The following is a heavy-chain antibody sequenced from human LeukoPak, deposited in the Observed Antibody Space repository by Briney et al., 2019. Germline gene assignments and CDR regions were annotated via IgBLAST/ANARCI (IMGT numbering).Heavy chain of an antibody. Sequence: GRSLRLSCAASGFTFSSYAMHWVRQAPGKGLEWVAVISYDGSNKYYADSVKGRFTISRDNSKNTLYLQMNSLRAEDTAVYYCARDGVYIPNYDFWSGYYSDWGQGTLVTVSS. CDR3: ARDGVYIPNYDFWSGYYSD. CDR2: ISYDGSNK. D-gene: IGHD3-3*01. V-gene: IGHV3-30-3*01. J-gene: IGHJ4*02. CDR1: GFTFSSYA.